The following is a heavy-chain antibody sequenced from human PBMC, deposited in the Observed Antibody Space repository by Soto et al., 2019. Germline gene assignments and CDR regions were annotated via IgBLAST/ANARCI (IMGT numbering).Heavy chain of an antibody. CDR1: GGSISSSSYY. J-gene: IGHJ6*02. CDR3: ARHRNYSGSGSANYYYYYGMDV. Sequence: QLQLQESGPGLVKPSETLSLTCTVSGGSISSSSYYWGWIRQPPGKGLEWIGSIYYSGSTYYNPSLKSRVTISVDTSKNQFSLKLSSVTAADTAVYYCARHRNYSGSGSANYYYYYGMDVWGQGTTVTVSS. CDR2: IYYSGST. V-gene: IGHV4-39*01. D-gene: IGHD3-10*01.